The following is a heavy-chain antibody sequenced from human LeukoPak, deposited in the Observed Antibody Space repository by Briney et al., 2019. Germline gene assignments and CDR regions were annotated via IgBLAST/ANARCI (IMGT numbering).Heavy chain of an antibody. CDR1: GFTVSSNY. V-gene: IGHV3-53*01. CDR3: ARVRGGYQLPLNWFDP. CDR2: IYSGGST. Sequence: PGGSLRLSCAASGFTVSSNYMSWVRQAPGKGLEWVSVIYSGGSTYYADSVKGRFTISRDNSKNTLYLQMNSLRAEDTAVYYCARVRGGYQLPLNWFDPWGQGTLVTVSS. J-gene: IGHJ5*02. D-gene: IGHD2-2*01.